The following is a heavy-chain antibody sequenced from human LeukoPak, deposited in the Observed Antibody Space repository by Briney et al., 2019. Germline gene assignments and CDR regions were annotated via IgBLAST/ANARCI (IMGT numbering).Heavy chain of an antibody. Sequence: PSETLSLSCAVYGGSFSGYYWSWNRQPPGKGLEWNGGIKHSGSTNYNTSLKSRVTISVDTSNNQFSLKLSSVTAADTAVYYGARGGARRDGYNLGYWGQGTLVTVSS. CDR3: ARGGARRDGYNLGY. J-gene: IGHJ4*02. V-gene: IGHV4-34*01. D-gene: IGHD5-24*01. CDR1: GGSFSGYY. CDR2: IKHSGST.